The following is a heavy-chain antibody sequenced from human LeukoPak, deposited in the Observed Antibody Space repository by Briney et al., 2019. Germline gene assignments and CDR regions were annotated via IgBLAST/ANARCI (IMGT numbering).Heavy chain of an antibody. J-gene: IGHJ6*03. Sequence: SETLSLTCTVSGGSISSHYWSWIRQPPGKGLEWIGEINHSGSTNYNPSLKSRVTISVDTSKNQFSLKLSSVTAADTAVYYCAGGNHYYYYMDVWGKGTTVTVSS. V-gene: IGHV4-34*01. CDR1: GGSISSHY. CDR3: AGGNHYYYYMDV. CDR2: INHSGST. D-gene: IGHD1-14*01.